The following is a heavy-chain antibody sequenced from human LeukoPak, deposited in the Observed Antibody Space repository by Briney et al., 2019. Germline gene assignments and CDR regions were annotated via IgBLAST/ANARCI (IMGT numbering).Heavy chain of an antibody. CDR2: IHPSTGNP. CDR3: ARAFHSLGGLSLPDY. J-gene: IGHJ4*02. CDR1: GYTFTNYA. D-gene: IGHD3-16*02. V-gene: IGHV7-4-1*02. Sequence: GASVKVSCKASGYTFTNYAMNWVRQAPGQGLEWMGWIHPSTGNPAYAQGFTGRFVFSLDTSVSTPYLQIISLKAEDTAVYYCARAFHSLGGLSLPDYWGQGTLVTVSS.